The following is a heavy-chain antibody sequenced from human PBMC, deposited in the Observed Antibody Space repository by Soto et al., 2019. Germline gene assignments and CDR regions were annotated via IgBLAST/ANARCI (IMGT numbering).Heavy chain of an antibody. J-gene: IGHJ6*02. Sequence: QVQLMQSGAEVKKPGASVKVSCKASAYIFTVYYVHWVRQAPGHGLEWMGWIDPNSGATNYAQKFQGRVTMTRDTSISTAYMDLSRLRSDDTAVYHCARVGLNYYHAMDVWGQGTTVTVSS. V-gene: IGHV1-2*02. CDR2: IDPNSGAT. CDR1: AYIFTVYY. CDR3: ARVGLNYYHAMDV.